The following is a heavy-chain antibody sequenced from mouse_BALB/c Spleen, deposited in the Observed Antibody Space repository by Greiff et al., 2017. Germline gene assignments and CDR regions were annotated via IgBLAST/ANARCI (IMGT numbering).Heavy chain of an antibody. CDR2: ISSGSSTI. CDR3: ARGDYYGKYYFDY. Sequence: EVKVVESGGGLVQPGGSRKLSCAASGFTFSSFGMHWVRQAPEKGLEWVAYISSGSSTIYYADTVKGRFTISRDNPKNTLFLQMTSLRSEDTAMYYCARGDYYGKYYFDYWGQGTTLTVSS. D-gene: IGHD1-2*01. CDR1: GFTFSSFG. J-gene: IGHJ2*01. V-gene: IGHV5-17*02.